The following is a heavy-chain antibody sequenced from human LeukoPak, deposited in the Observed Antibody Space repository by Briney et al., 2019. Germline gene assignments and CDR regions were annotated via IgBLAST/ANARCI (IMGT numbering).Heavy chain of an antibody. CDR3: ARGTLTVTTSFDY. V-gene: IGHV4-34*01. Sequence: SETLSLTCAVYGGSFSGYYWSWIRQHPGKGLEWIGEINHSGSTNYNPSLKSRVTISVDTSKNQFSLKLSSVTAADTAVYYCARGTLTVTTSFDYWGQGTLVTVSS. D-gene: IGHD4-17*01. J-gene: IGHJ4*02. CDR2: INHSGST. CDR1: GGSFSGYY.